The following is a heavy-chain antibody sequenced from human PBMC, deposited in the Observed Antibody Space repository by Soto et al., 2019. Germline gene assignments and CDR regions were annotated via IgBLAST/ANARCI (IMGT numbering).Heavy chain of an antibody. CDR3: ARTATYSRLGDH. D-gene: IGHD3-22*01. Sequence: QVELVQSGGEVKKPGASVKVSCKASGYTFTSHGISWVRQAPGQGLPWVGWINPNNDNSVSAQKFQDRVTLTTDTSTSTVYMELRSLTSDDTAFYYCARTATYSRLGDHWGQGTLVTVAS. CDR2: INPNNDNS. V-gene: IGHV1-18*04. J-gene: IGHJ4*02. CDR1: GYTFTSHG.